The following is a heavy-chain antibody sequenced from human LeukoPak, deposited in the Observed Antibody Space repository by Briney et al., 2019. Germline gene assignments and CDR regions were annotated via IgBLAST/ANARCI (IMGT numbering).Heavy chain of an antibody. CDR3: ARWELTNYYYYMDV. CDR1: GYTFTGYY. J-gene: IGHJ6*03. CDR2: INPNSGGT. Sequence: ASVKVSCKASGYTFTGYYMHWVRQAPGQGLEWMGWINPNSGGTNYAQKFQGRVTMTRDTSISTAYMELSRLRSDDTAVYYCARWELTNYYYYMDVWGKGTTVTVSS. D-gene: IGHD1-26*01. V-gene: IGHV1-2*02.